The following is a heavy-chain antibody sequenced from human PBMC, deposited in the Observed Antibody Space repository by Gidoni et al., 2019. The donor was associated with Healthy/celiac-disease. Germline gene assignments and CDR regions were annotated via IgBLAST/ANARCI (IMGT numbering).Heavy chain of an antibody. CDR1: GYSFTRYW. CDR2: IYTGDSDT. J-gene: IGHJ4*02. Sequence: EVQLVQSGAEVKKPGESLKISCKGSGYSFTRYWVGWVRQMPGKGLEWMGIIYTGDSDTRYSPSFQGQVTISADKSISTAYLQWSSLKASDTAMYYCARLQRGVVPAAFFDYWGQGTLVTVSS. V-gene: IGHV5-51*03. D-gene: IGHD2-2*01. CDR3: ARLQRGVVPAAFFDY.